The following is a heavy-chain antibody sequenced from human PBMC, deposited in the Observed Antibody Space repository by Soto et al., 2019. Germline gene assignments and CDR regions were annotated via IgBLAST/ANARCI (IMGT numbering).Heavy chain of an antibody. CDR2: INPSGGST. D-gene: IGHD5-12*01. J-gene: IGHJ6*02. V-gene: IGHV1-46*01. Sequence: RASVKVSCKASGYTFTSYYMHWVRQAPGQGLEWMGIINPSGGSTSYAQKFQGRVTMTRDTSISTAYMELTWLRSDDTAVYYCARDHSGDDYGHYYYGMDVWGQGTTVTVSS. CDR1: GYTFTSYY. CDR3: ARDHSGDDYGHYYYGMDV.